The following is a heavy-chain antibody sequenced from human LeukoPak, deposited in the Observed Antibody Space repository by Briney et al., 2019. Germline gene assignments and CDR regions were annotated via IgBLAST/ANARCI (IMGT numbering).Heavy chain of an antibody. J-gene: IGHJ4*02. CDR2: LRGSGGVT. CDR1: GFTFSSYA. Sequence: RGGSLRLSCAASGFTFSSYAMSWVRQAPGKGLEWVSALRGSGGVTYYADSVKGRFTISRDNSKNTLYLQMNSLRAEDTAVYYCAKREWIQLWLPLSYWGQGTLVTVSS. D-gene: IGHD5-18*01. V-gene: IGHV3-23*01. CDR3: AKREWIQLWLPLSY.